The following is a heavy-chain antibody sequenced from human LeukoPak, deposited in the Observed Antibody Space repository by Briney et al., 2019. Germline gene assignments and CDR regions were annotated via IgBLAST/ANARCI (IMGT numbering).Heavy chain of an antibody. D-gene: IGHD6-19*01. CDR1: GFTFSSYA. Sequence: GGSLRLSCAASGFTFSSYAMGWVRQAPGKGLEWVSAISGSGGSTYYADSVKGRFTISRDNSKNTLYLQMNSLRAEDTAVYYCARERDPVIAVAGTHLDYWGQGTLVTVSS. J-gene: IGHJ4*02. V-gene: IGHV3-23*01. CDR3: ARERDPVIAVAGTHLDY. CDR2: ISGSGGST.